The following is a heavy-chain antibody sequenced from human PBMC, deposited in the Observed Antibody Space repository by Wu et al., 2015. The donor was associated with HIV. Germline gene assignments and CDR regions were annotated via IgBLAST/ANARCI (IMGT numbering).Heavy chain of an antibody. CDR2: INPNSGGT. J-gene: IGHJ4*02. CDR1: GYTFNVYY. V-gene: IGHV1-2*02. D-gene: IGHD3-9*01. Sequence: QVQLVQSGAEMKKPGASVKVSCEASGYTFNVYYMHWVRQAPGQGLEWMGWINPNSGGTNYAQKFQGRVTMTRDTSISTAYMELSRLRSDDTAVYYCARGHYDILTGLGYWGQGTLVTVSS. CDR3: ARGHYDILTGLGY.